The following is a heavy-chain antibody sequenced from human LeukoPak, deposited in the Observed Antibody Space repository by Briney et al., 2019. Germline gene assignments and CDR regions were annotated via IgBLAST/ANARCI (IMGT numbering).Heavy chain of an antibody. Sequence: GGSLRLSCAASGFTFDDYGMSWVRQAPGKGLEWVSGINWNGGSTGYADSVKGRFTISRDNAKNSLYLQMNSLRAEDTAVYYCARDGEITGDTRIDYWGQGTLVTVSS. CDR2: INWNGGST. J-gene: IGHJ4*02. CDR1: GFTFDDYG. V-gene: IGHV3-20*04. D-gene: IGHD3-16*01. CDR3: ARDGEITGDTRIDY.